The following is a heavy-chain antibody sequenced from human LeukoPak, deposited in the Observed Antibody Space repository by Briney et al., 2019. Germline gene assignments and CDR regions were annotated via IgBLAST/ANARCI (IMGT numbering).Heavy chain of an antibody. CDR1: GFAFSNYC. V-gene: IGHV3-74*01. J-gene: IGHJ4*01. CDR3: MTHLREADE. D-gene: IGHD1-26*01. CDR2: ICEDGSIT. Sequence: GGSLRLSCAASGFAFSNYCFHWARQVPGEGLMWVSRICEDGSITNYADSVKGRFTITRDNTKHMVYLQMNRLTIEGPAVYSCMTHLREADEWGHGTQVTVSS.